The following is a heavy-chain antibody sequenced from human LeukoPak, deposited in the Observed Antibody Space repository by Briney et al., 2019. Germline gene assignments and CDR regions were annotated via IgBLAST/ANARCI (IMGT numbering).Heavy chain of an antibody. CDR2: INGGNGNT. J-gene: IGHJ6*03. V-gene: IGHV1-3*03. D-gene: IGHD3-3*01. CDR3: ARARYETRIWPKSRYDYYYYMDV. CDR1: GYTFTGYY. Sequence: ASVKVSCKASGYTFTGYYMHWVRQAPGQRLEWMGWINGGNGNTKYSQEFQGRVTITRDTSASTAYMEVSSLRSEDMAVYYCARARYETRIWPKSRYDYYYYMDVWGKGTTVTVSS.